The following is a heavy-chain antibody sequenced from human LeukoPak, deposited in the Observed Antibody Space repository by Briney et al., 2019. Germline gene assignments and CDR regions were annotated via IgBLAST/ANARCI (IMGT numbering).Heavy chain of an antibody. D-gene: IGHD1-1*01. CDR3: VQTTGWPGFDY. J-gene: IGHJ4*02. CDR1: GVPISRFY. CDR2: FYCGVPT. V-gene: IGHV4-4*09. Sequence: PSETLSLTCTTSGVPISRFYWSWARQPPGKGLERIGNFYCGVPTYFNPSLKSRVIISVDKSKNQFYLNLTSVTAADTAMYYCVQTTGWPGFDYWGQGILVTVSS.